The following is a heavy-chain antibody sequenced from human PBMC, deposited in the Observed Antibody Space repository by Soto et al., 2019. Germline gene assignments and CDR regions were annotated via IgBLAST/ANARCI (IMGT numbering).Heavy chain of an antibody. D-gene: IGHD3-10*01. J-gene: IGHJ3*02. V-gene: IGHV1-2*02. CDR1: GYTFIGYY. CDR2: INPNSGGT. Sequence: QVQLVQSGAEVKKPGASVKVSCKASGYTFIGYYMHWVRQAPGQGLEWMGWINPNSGGTNYVQTFQGRVTMTRDTSISTAYMELSRLSSDDTAVYYCARGRTYYYGSGSYQGAFDTWGQGTMVTVSS. CDR3: ARGRTYYYGSGSYQGAFDT.